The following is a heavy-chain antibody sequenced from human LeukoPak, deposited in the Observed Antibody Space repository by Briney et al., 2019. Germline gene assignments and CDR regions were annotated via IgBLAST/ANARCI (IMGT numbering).Heavy chain of an antibody. CDR3: ARTAYCGGDCSGFDY. CDR2: ISAYNGNT. Sequence: ASVKVSCKASGYTFTSYGISWVRQAPRQGLEWMGWISAYNGNTNYAQKLQGRVTMTTDTSTSTAYMELRSLRSDDTAVYYCARTAYCGGDCSGFDYWGQGTLVIVSS. CDR1: GYTFTSYG. D-gene: IGHD2-21*02. J-gene: IGHJ4*02. V-gene: IGHV1-18*01.